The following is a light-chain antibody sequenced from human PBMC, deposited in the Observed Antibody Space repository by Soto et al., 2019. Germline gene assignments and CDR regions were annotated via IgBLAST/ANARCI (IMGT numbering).Light chain of an antibody. CDR3: QQYGRSPWT. J-gene: IGKJ1*01. Sequence: EIVLTQSPGTLSLSPGERDTLSCRASQSVSSSYLAWYQQKPGQAPRLLIYGASSRATGIPDRFSGSGSGTDFTLTISRLEPEDFAVYYCQQYGRSPWTFGRGTKVEIK. CDR1: QSVSSSY. CDR2: GAS. V-gene: IGKV3-20*01.